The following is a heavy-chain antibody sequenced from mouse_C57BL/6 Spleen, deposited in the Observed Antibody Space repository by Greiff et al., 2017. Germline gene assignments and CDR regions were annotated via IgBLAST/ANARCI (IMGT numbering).Heavy chain of an antibody. D-gene: IGHD1-1*01. Sequence: VQLQQPGAELVKPGASVTLSCKASGYTFTSYWMHWVKQRPGQGLEWIGMIHPNSGSTNYNEKFKSKATLTVDKSSSTAYMQLSSLTSEDSAVYYCATHYYGSSFLDYWGQGTTLTVSS. J-gene: IGHJ2*01. CDR1: GYTFTSYW. CDR2: IHPNSGST. V-gene: IGHV1-64*01. CDR3: ATHYYGSSFLDY.